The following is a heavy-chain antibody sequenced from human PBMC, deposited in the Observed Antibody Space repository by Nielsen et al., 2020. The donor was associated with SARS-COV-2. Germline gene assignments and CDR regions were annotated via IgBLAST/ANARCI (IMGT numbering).Heavy chain of an antibody. V-gene: IGHV4-31*03. Sequence: SETLSLTCTVSGVSINSGTFFWNWIRQHPGGGLEWIGYIDYRGTTHYNPSLKRRLTISLDTSKNQFSLRLFSVTVADTAVYFCARDEIVLGKRGFGPWGQGTLVTVSS. J-gene: IGHJ5*02. CDR2: IDYRGTT. CDR3: ARDEIVLGKRGFGP. CDR1: GVSINSGTFF. D-gene: IGHD2-15*01.